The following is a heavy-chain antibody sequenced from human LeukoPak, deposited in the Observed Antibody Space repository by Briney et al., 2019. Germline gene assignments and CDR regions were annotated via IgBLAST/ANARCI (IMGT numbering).Heavy chain of an antibody. CDR2: IIPIFGTA. Sequence: SVKVSCKASGGTFSSYAISWVRQAPGQGLEWMGGIIPIFGTANYAQEFQGRVTITADKSTSTAYMELSSLRSEDTAVYYCATHGIVGATTDYWGQGTLVTVSS. D-gene: IGHD1-26*01. V-gene: IGHV1-69*06. CDR1: GGTFSSYA. CDR3: ATHGIVGATTDY. J-gene: IGHJ4*02.